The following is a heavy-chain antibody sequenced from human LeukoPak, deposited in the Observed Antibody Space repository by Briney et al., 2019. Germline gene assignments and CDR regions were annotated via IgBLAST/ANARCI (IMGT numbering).Heavy chain of an antibody. Sequence: SETLSLTCTVSGGSISGYYWSWIRQPPGKGLEWIGYIYYGGSTNYNPSLKSRVTISLDTSKNQFSLKLSSVTAADTAVYYCARAGPGYCSGSSCFDYWGQGTLVTVSS. CDR1: GGSISGYY. CDR2: IYYGGST. J-gene: IGHJ4*02. V-gene: IGHV4-59*01. D-gene: IGHD2-15*01. CDR3: ARAGPGYCSGSSCFDY.